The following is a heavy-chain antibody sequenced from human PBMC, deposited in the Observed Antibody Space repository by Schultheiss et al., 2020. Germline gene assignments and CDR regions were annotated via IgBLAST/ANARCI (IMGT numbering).Heavy chain of an antibody. J-gene: IGHJ4*02. CDR3: AREGYNSGNFDH. CDR2: IKSKTDGGTT. Sequence: GGSLRISCAASGFTFSNAWMSWVRQAPGKGLEWVGRIKSKTDGGTTDYAAPVKGRFTISRDDSKNTLYLQMNSLRAEDTAVYYCAREGYNSGNFDHWGQGTLVTVSS. CDR1: GFTFSNAW. D-gene: IGHD3-22*01. V-gene: IGHV3-15*01.